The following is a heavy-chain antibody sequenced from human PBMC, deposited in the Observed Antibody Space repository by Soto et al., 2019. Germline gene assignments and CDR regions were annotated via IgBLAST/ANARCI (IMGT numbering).Heavy chain of an antibody. CDR1: GYTFTKYA. CDR3: ATEQYYFGFATDRSGPFDY. CDR2: INAGNGDT. Sequence: ASVKVSCKASGYTFTKYAVHWVRQAPGQRLEWMGGINAGNGDTKYSQKFQGRVTITRDTSASTAHMELSSLRSEDTAVYYCATEQYYFGFATDRSGPFDYWRQGTLGT. V-gene: IGHV1-3*01. D-gene: IGHD3-10*01. J-gene: IGHJ4*02.